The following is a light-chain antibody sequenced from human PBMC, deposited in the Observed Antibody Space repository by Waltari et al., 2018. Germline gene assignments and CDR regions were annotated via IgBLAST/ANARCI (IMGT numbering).Light chain of an antibody. Sequence: QSVLTQPPSASGTPGQRVTISCSGSSHNIGSNYVYWYPQLPGTAPNLLIYRNDQRPSGVPDRFSGSKSGTSASLAISGLRSEDEANYYCAAWDDSLREVFGGGTRLTVL. J-gene: IGLJ3*02. CDR3: AAWDDSLREV. CDR2: RND. CDR1: SHNIGSNY. V-gene: IGLV1-47*01.